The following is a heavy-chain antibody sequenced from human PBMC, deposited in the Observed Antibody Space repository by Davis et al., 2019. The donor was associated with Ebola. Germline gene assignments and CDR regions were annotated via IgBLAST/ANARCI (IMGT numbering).Heavy chain of an antibody. CDR3: AREGTTIVVEPFDY. CDR2: ISYDGSNK. CDR1: GFTFRSYG. D-gene: IGHD2-15*01. J-gene: IGHJ4*02. V-gene: IGHV3-30*03. Sequence: GESLKISCAASGFTFRSYGMHWVRQAPGKGLEWVAVISYDGSNKYYADSVKGRFTISRDNSKNTLYLQMNSLRAEDTAVYYCAREGTTIVVEPFDYWGQGTLVTVSS.